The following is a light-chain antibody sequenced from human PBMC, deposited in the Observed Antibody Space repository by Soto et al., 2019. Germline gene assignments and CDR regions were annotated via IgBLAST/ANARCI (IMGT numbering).Light chain of an antibody. Sequence: DIVMTQSPDSLAVSLGERATINCKSSQSVLYSSNNNNYLAWYQQKPGQPPKLLIYWASTREYGVPDRFSGSWSGTDFTLTISSLQAEDVAVYYCQQYYSTPITFGQGTRLEIK. J-gene: IGKJ5*01. CDR3: QQYYSTPIT. V-gene: IGKV4-1*01. CDR2: WAS. CDR1: QSVLYSSNNNNY.